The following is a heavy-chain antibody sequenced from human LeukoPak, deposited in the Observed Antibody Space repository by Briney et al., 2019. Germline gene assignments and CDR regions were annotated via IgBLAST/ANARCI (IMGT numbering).Heavy chain of an antibody. V-gene: IGHV3-11*01. CDR1: GFSSSDHW. CDR3: ARRDGDY. J-gene: IGHJ4*02. Sequence: GGSLRLSCAASGFSSSDHWMSWIRQAPGKGLEWVSYISESSNTIYYADSVKGRFTISRDNAKKSLYLQMNSLRVEDTAVYYCARRDGDYWGQGTLVTVSS. CDR2: ISESSNTI. D-gene: IGHD5-24*01.